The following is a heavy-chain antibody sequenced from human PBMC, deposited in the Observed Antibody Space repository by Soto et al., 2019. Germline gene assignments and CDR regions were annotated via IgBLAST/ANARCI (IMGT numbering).Heavy chain of an antibody. V-gene: IGHV3-21*01. Sequence: EVQLVESGGGLVKPGGSLRLSCAASGFTFSSYSMNWVRQAPGKGLECVSSISSSSSYIYYADSVKGRFTISRDNAKNSLYLQMNSLRAEDTAVYYCARGSPYGWCGELYFDYWGQGTLVTVSS. D-gene: IGHD3-10*01. J-gene: IGHJ4*02. CDR1: GFTFSSYS. CDR2: ISSSSSYI. CDR3: ARGSPYGWCGELYFDY.